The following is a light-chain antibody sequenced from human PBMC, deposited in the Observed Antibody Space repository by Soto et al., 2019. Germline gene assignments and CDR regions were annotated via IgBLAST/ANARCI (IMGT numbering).Light chain of an antibody. Sequence: EIVVTQSPATLSVPPGERATLSCRASQSVSSTVGWYQQKPGQAPRLLIYGASTRAFAIPARFSGSGSGTEFTLTISSLQSEDFAVYYCQQYKDWPTTFGQGTKVDI. CDR3: QQYKDWPTT. CDR1: QSVSST. CDR2: GAS. J-gene: IGKJ1*01. V-gene: IGKV3-15*01.